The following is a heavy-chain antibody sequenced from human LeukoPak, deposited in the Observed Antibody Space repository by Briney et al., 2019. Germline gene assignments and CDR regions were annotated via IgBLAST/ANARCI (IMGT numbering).Heavy chain of an antibody. D-gene: IGHD2-8*02. Sequence: GGSLRLSCAASGFTFSSYAMSWVRQAPGKGLEWVGRIKNKFNGETTDYAAPVKGRFTISRDDSKKTLYLQMNSLKADDTAVYFCTTVTVCTGSSGPGAFDHWGQGALVTVSS. CDR3: TTVTVCTGSSGPGAFDH. J-gene: IGHJ4*02. CDR2: IKNKFNGETT. V-gene: IGHV3-15*01. CDR1: GFTFSSYA.